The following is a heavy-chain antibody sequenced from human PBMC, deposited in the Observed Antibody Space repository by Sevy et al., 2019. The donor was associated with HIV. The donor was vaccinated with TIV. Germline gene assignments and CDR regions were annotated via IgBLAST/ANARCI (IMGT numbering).Heavy chain of an antibody. CDR3: ARDAQGPAANVYGMDV. V-gene: IGHV3-11*01. D-gene: IGHD2-2*01. Sequence: GGSLRLSCAASGFTFSDYYMSWIRQAPGKGLEWVSYISSSGTTIYYADSVKGRFTISRDNAKNLLYLQMNSLRAEDTAMYYCARDAQGPAANVYGMDVWGQGTTVTVSS. CDR2: ISSSGTTI. CDR1: GFTFSDYY. J-gene: IGHJ6*02.